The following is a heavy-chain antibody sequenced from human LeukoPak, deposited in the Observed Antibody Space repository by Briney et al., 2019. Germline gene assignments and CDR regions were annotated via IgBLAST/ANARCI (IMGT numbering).Heavy chain of an antibody. D-gene: IGHD3-10*01. Sequence: PSETLSLTCTVSGGSISSYYWSWIRQPPGNGLEWIGYIHYSGSTNYNPSLKSRVTISVDTSKNQFSLKLSSVTAADTAVYYWARGPFRGFDYWGQGTLVTVSS. CDR3: ARGPFRGFDY. V-gene: IGHV4-59*01. CDR2: IHYSGST. J-gene: IGHJ4*02. CDR1: GGSISSYY.